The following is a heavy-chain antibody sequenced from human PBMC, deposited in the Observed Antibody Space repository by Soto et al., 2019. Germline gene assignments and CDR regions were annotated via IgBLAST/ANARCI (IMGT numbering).Heavy chain of an antibody. D-gene: IGHD3-16*01. CDR1: GFTFSRQA. V-gene: IGHV3-33*01. J-gene: IGHJ5*02. CDR2: IWYHGVDK. CDR3: ARDVYAPRNNWFDP. Sequence: GGSLRLSCAASGFTFSRQAMHWVRQAPGRGLEWVAVIWYHGVDKYYADSVKGRFTISRDNSKNTVYLQMNSLRGEDTAVYYCARDVYAPRNNWFDPWGQGTLVTVSS.